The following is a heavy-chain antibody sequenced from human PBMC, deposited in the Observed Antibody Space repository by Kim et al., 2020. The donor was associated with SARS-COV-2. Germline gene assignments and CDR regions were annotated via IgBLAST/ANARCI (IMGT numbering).Heavy chain of an antibody. D-gene: IGHD3-10*01. J-gene: IGHJ4*02. CDR3: ARDPINYYYGSGYFDY. Sequence: KFQGRVTMTRDTSTSTVYMELSSLRSEDTAVYYCARDPINYYYGSGYFDYWGQGTLVTVSS. V-gene: IGHV1-46*01.